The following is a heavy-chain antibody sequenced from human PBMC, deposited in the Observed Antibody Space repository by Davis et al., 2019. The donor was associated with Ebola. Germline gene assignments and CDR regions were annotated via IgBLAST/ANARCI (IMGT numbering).Heavy chain of an antibody. CDR1: GYTFTSYG. V-gene: IGHV1-18*01. CDR2: ISAYNGNT. CDR3: ARDRVYIGQLESMDV. Sequence: ASVKVSCKASGYTFTSYGISWVRQAPGQGLEWMGWISAYNGNTNYAQKFQGRVTITADKSTSTAYMELRSLRSDDTAVYYCARDRVYIGQLESMDVWGQGTTVTVSS. D-gene: IGHD6-6*01. J-gene: IGHJ6*02.